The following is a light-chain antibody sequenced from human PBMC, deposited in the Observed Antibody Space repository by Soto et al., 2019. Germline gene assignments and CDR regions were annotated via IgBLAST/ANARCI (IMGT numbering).Light chain of an antibody. J-gene: IGLJ2*01. CDR1: SSDVGGYNY. CDR2: EVS. V-gene: IGLV2-14*01. CDR3: SSYTSSSPRVV. Sequence: QSALTQPASVSGSPGQSITISCTGTSSDVGGYNYVSWYQQHPGKAPKLMIYEVSNRPSRVSNRFSGSKSGNTASLTISGLQAEDEADYYCSSYTSSSPRVVFGGGTKLTVL.